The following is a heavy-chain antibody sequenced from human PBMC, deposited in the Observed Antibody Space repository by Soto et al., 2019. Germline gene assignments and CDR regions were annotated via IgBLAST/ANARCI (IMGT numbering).Heavy chain of an antibody. J-gene: IGHJ4*02. CDR2: IFWNDET. CDR3: ARPVARMDLDY. V-gene: IGHV2-26*02. Sequence: QVTLKESGPVLVKPTETLTLTCTVSGFSLSNARMGVSWIRQPPGKALEWLAHIFWNDETAYSTSLKTRLTISKDTSKSQVVLTMANMDPADTATYYCARPVARMDLDYWGQGTLVTVSS. CDR1: GFSLSNARMG. D-gene: IGHD2-21*01.